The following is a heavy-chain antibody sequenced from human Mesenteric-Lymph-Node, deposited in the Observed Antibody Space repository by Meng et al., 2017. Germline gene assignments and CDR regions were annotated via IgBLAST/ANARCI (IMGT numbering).Heavy chain of an antibody. CDR2: IIPIFGTS. D-gene: IGHD3-10*01. V-gene: IGHV1-69*01. CDR3: ASAMVRGVMVYYFDY. Sequence: QSVRSGARGARPGSSVKVSLKHSGGTYSGYAISWVRQAPGQGLEGMVGIIPIFGTSNYAQKFQGRVTITADESTSTAYMELSSLRSEYTAVYYCASAMVRGVMVYYFDYWGQGTLVTVSS. CDR1: GGTYSGYA. J-gene: IGHJ4*02.